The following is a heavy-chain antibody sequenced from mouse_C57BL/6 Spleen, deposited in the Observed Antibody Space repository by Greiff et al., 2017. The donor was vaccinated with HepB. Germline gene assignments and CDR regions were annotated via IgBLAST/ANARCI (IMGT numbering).Heavy chain of an antibody. V-gene: IGHV1-81*01. CDR1: GYTFTSYG. CDR3: ARYWDWYFDV. D-gene: IGHD4-1*01. Sequence: VQLQQSGAELARPGASVKLSRKASGYTFTSYGISWVKQRTGQGLEWIGEIYPRSGNTYYNEKFKGKATLTADKSSSTAYMELRSLTSEDSAVYFCARYWDWYFDVWGTGTTVTVSS. J-gene: IGHJ1*03. CDR2: IYPRSGNT.